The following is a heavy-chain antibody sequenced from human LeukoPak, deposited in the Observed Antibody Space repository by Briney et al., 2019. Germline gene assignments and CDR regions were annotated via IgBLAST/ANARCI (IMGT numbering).Heavy chain of an antibody. CDR2: IYTSGST. J-gene: IGHJ6*03. D-gene: IGHD2-2*02. CDR3: ARDIVVVPAAISILDYYMDV. V-gene: IGHV4-4*07. CDR1: GGSISSYY. Sequence: PSETLSLTCTVSGGSISSYYWSWIRQPAGKGLEWIGRIYTSGSTNYNPSLKSRVTMSVDTSKNQFSLKLSSVTAADTAVYYCARDIVVVPAAISILDYYMDVWGKGTTVNVSS.